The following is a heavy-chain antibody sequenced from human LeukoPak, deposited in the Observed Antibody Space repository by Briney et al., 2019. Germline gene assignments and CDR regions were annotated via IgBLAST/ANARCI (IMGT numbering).Heavy chain of an antibody. CDR2: IYYSGST. D-gene: IGHD5-12*01. CDR3: ARPASGYDSYYYYYMDV. V-gene: IGHV4-39*07. Sequence: SETLSLTCTVSGGSISSSSYYWGWIRQPPGKGLEWIGSIYYSGSTYYNPSLKSRVTISVDTSKNQFSLKLSSVTAADTAVYYCARPASGYDSYYYYYMDVWGKGTTVTVSS. CDR1: GGSISSSSYY. J-gene: IGHJ6*03.